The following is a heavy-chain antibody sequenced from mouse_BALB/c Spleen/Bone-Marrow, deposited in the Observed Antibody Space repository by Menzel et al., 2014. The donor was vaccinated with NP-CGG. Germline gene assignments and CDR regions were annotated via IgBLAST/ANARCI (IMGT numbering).Heavy chain of an antibody. CDR2: IYPGSGST. V-gene: IGHV1S22*01. CDR3: TRTYGNYPAWFAY. Sequence: LKESGSELVRPGASVKLSCKASGYTFTNYLIHWVKQRPGQGLEWIGNIYPGSGSTNYDEKFKSKATLTVDTSSSTAYMQLSSLTSEDSAVYYCTRTYGNYPAWFAYWGQGTLVTVSA. J-gene: IGHJ3*01. CDR1: GYTFTNYL. D-gene: IGHD2-1*01.